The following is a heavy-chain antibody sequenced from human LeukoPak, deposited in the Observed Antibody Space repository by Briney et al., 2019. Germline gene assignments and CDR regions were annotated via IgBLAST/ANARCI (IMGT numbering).Heavy chain of an antibody. Sequence: GASVKVSCKVSGYTLTELSMHWVRQAPAKGLEWMGGFDPEDGETIYAQKFQGRVTMTEDTSTDTAYMELSSLRSEDTAVYYCATDLDSSGWYVAFDIWGQGTMVTVSS. J-gene: IGHJ3*02. V-gene: IGHV1-24*01. CDR1: GYTLTELS. CDR3: ATDLDSSGWYVAFDI. CDR2: FDPEDGET. D-gene: IGHD6-19*01.